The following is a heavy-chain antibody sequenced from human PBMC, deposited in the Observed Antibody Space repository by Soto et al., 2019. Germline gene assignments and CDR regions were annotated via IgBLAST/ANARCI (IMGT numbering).Heavy chain of an antibody. D-gene: IGHD1-26*01. CDR1: GFTFSSYA. CDR2: ISYDGSNK. CDR3: ARDTGSGSYSPLSYYFDY. Sequence: GGSLRLSCAASGFTFSSYAMHWVRQAPGKGLEWVAVISYDGSNKYYADSVKGRFTISRDNSKNTLYLQMNSLRAEDTAVYYCARDTGSGSYSPLSYYFDYWGQGTLVTVSS. J-gene: IGHJ4*02. V-gene: IGHV3-30-3*01.